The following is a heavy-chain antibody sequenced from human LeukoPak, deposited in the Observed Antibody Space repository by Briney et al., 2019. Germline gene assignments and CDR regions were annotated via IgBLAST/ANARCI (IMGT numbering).Heavy chain of an antibody. CDR2: TYHRSQWYY. Sequence: SQTLSLTCAISGDSVSSNSASWNWIRQSPSGGPEWLGRTYHRSQWYYNYAESVKSRITINPDTSKNQFSLQLNSVTPEDTAVYYCARGSYSDYWGQGTLVTVSS. CDR1: GDSVSSNSAS. V-gene: IGHV6-1*01. J-gene: IGHJ4*02. CDR3: ARGSYSDY.